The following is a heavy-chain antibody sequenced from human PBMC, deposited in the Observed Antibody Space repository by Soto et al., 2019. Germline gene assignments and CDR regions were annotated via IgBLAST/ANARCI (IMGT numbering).Heavy chain of an antibody. Sequence: QVQLQESGPGLVKPSQTLSLTCTVSGGSISSGDYYWSWIRQPPGKGLEWIGYISYSENTYYNPSLKSRVSISVDTSKNHFSLKLSSVTAADTAVYYCARVQAYDSSGYYYDYFDYWGQGTLVTVSS. D-gene: IGHD3-22*01. V-gene: IGHV4-30-4*01. CDR3: ARVQAYDSSGYYYDYFDY. CDR1: GGSISSGDYY. CDR2: ISYSENT. J-gene: IGHJ4*02.